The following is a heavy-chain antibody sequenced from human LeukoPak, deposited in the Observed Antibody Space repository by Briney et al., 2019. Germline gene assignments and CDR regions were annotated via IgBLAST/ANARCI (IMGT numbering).Heavy chain of an antibody. CDR3: ASSPTYCGGDCYSFDY. J-gene: IGHJ4*02. CDR2: INPNSGGT. Sequence: ASVKVSCKASGYTFSTYGISWVRQAPGQGLEWMGRINPNSGGTNYAQKFQGRVTMTRDTSISTAYMELSRLRSDDTAVYYCASSPTYCGGDCYSFDYWGQGTLVTVSS. CDR1: GYTFSTYG. V-gene: IGHV1-2*06. D-gene: IGHD2-21*02.